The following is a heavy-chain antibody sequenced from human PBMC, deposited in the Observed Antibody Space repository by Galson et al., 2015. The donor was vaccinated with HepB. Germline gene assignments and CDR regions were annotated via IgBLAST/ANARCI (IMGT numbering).Heavy chain of an antibody. V-gene: IGHV3-7*03. J-gene: IGHJ5*02. CDR3: ARVYLHSNIVVVPAAMRFDP. D-gene: IGHD2-2*01. CDR2: IKQDGSEK. CDR1: GFTFSSYW. Sequence: SLRLSCAASGFTFSSYWMSWVRQAPGKGLEWVANIKQDGSEKYYVDSVKGRFTISRDSAKNSLYLQMNSLRAEDTAVYYCARVYLHSNIVVVPAAMRFDPWGQGTLVTVSS.